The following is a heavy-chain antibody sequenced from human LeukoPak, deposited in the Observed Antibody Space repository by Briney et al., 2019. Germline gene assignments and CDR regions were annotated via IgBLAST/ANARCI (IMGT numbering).Heavy chain of an antibody. CDR2: IIPIFGTA. Sequence: GSSVKVSCKASGGTFISYAISWVRQAPGQGLEWMGGIIPIFGTANYAQKFQGRVTITADESTSTAYMELSSLRSEDTAVYYCARGYSEYYYDSSDWGQGTLVTVSS. J-gene: IGHJ4*02. CDR3: ARGYSEYYYDSSD. V-gene: IGHV1-69*01. D-gene: IGHD3-22*01. CDR1: GGTFISYA.